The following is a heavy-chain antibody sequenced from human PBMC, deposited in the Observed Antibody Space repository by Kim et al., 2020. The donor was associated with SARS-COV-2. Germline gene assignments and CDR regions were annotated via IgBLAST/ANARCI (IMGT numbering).Heavy chain of an antibody. D-gene: IGHD2-8*02. CDR3: ARHGGGTIVLVVYAAYFDY. J-gene: IGHJ4*01. CDR1: RSCTTSSLNC. CDR2: IYYSGST. V-gene: IGHV4-39*01. Sequence: SETPSLTCTGSRSCTTSSLNCSGSSRQPPRTGTEWIWTIYYSGSTYYNPSLKSRVTIPLDTSKNQISLKLSSVTAADTAVYSCARHGGGTIVLVVYAAYFDYRRHAPRLTVS.